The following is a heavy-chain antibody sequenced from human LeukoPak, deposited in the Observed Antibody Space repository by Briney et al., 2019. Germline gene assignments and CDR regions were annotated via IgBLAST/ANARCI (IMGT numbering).Heavy chain of an antibody. D-gene: IGHD2-2*01. Sequence: SVKVSCKASGGTFSSYAISWVRQAPGQGLEWMGRIIPILGIANYAQKFQGRVTITADKSTSTAYMELSSLRSEDTAVYYCASMSSYQLPGGYWGQGTLVTVSS. V-gene: IGHV1-69*04. J-gene: IGHJ4*02. CDR2: IIPILGIA. CDR3: ASMSSYQLPGGY. CDR1: GGTFSSYA.